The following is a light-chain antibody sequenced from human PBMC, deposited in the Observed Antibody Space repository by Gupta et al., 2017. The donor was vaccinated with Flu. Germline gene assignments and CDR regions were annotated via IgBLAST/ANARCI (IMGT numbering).Light chain of an antibody. CDR2: AAS. J-gene: IGKJ4*01. Sequence: PSTVSASVGDRVTITCRASQHIGSWVAWYQQKAGKAPKVLIHAASTLEIGVPSRFSGSGYGTDFTLTISNLQPEDFAAYCCRQANRFPLSFGGGTTVEMK. V-gene: IGKV1-12*01. CDR1: QHIGSW. CDR3: RQANRFPLS.